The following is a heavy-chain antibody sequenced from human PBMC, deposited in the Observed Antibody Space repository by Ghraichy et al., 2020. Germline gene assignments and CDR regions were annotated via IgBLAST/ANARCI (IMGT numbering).Heavy chain of an antibody. CDR1: GGTFSSYA. D-gene: IGHD6-19*01. V-gene: IGHV1-69*13. CDR2: IIPIFGTA. J-gene: IGHJ6*03. Sequence: SVKVSCKASGGTFSSYAISWVRQAPGQGLEWMGGIIPIFGTANYAQKFQGRVTITADESTSTAYMELSSLRSEDTAVYYCARGIAVAGSRGWMYYYYYMDVWGKGTTVTVSS. CDR3: ARGIAVAGSRGWMYYYYYMDV.